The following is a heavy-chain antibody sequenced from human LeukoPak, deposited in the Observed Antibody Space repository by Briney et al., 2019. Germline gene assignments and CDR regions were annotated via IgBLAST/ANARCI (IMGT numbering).Heavy chain of an antibody. J-gene: IGHJ4*02. CDR3: ARRHDFPDY. Sequence: PGGSLRLSCAASGFTFSNYWMSWVRQAPGKGLEWVANIKQDGSEKYYVDSVKGRFTISRDNAKNSMYLQMNSMRDEDTAVYYCARRHDFPDYWGQGTLVTVSS. V-gene: IGHV3-7*03. D-gene: IGHD2-21*02. CDR2: IKQDGSEK. CDR1: GFTFSNYW.